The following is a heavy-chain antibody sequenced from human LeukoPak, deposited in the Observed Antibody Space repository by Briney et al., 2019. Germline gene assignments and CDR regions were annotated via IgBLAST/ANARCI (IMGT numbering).Heavy chain of an antibody. V-gene: IGHV3-21*01. CDR3: ASRHRWYAFDI. CDR1: GFTFSSYS. J-gene: IGHJ3*02. Sequence: GGSLRLSCAASGFTFSSYSMNWVRQAPGKGLEWVSSISSSSSYIYYADSVKGRFTISRDNAKNSLYLQMNGLRAEDTAVYYCASRHRWYAFDIWGQGTMVTVSS. CDR2: ISSSSSYI. D-gene: IGHD4-23*01.